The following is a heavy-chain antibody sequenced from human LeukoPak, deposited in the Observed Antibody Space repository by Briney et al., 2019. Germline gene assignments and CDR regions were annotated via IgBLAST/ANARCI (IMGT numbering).Heavy chain of an antibody. V-gene: IGHV4-31*03. CDR1: GGSISGGGYY. J-gene: IGHJ4*02. CDR3: ARAAPGYTVRFDY. CDR2: IYYSGST. D-gene: IGHD6-13*01. Sequence: ESSETLSLTCTVSGGSISGGGYYWSWIRQHPGKGLEWIGYIYYSGSTYYNPSLKSRVTISVDTSKNQFSLKLSSVTAADTAVYYCARAAPGYTVRFDYWGQGTLVTVSS.